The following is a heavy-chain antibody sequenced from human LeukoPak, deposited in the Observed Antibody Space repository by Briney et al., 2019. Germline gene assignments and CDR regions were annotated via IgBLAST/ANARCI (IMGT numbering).Heavy chain of an antibody. CDR1: GYSFTSYW. V-gene: IGHV5-51*01. Sequence: GESLKISCKGSGYSFTSYWIGWVRQMPGKGLEWMRIIYPGDSDTRYSPSFQGQVTVSADKSISTAYLQWSSLKASDTAMYYCARMEGVPRGAFDIWGQGTMVTVSS. J-gene: IGHJ3*02. D-gene: IGHD3-16*01. CDR2: IYPGDSDT. CDR3: ARMEGVPRGAFDI.